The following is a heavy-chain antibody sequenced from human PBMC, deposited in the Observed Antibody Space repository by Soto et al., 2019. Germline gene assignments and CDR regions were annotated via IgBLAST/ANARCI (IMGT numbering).Heavy chain of an antibody. CDR3: AKRCLIRCGGNSNVDY. CDR2: ISYDGSNK. V-gene: IGHV3-30*18. D-gene: IGHD2-21*02. J-gene: IGHJ4*02. Sequence: QVQLVESGGGVVQPGRSLRLSCAASGFTFSSYGMHWVRQAPGKGPEWVAVISYDGSNKYYADSVKGRFTISRDNSKNTLYLQMNSLRAEDTAVYYCAKRCLIRCGGNSNVDYWGQGTLVTVSS. CDR1: GFTFSSYG.